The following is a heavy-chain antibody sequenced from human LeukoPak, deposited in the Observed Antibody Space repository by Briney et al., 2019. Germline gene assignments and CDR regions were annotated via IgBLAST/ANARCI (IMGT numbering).Heavy chain of an antibody. V-gene: IGHV4-38-2*01. D-gene: IGHD2-2*01. J-gene: IGHJ4*02. CDR1: GYSISSGYY. Sequence: SETLSITCAVSGYSISSGYYWGWIRQPPGKGLEWIGSIYHSGSTYYNPSLKSRVTMSVDTSKNQFSLKLSSVTAADTAVYYCARHARHAPFDYWGQGTLVTVSS. CDR2: IYHSGST. CDR3: ARHARHAPFDY.